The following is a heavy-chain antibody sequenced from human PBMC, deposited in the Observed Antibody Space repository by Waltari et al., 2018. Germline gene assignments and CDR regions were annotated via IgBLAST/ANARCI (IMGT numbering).Heavy chain of an antibody. D-gene: IGHD3-16*01. V-gene: IGHV4-38-2*01. CDR2: IYHSGST. Sequence: QVQLQESGPGLVKPSETLSLTCAVSGYSISSGYYWGWIRQPPGKGLEWIGSIYHSGSTYYNPSVKSRVTISVDTSKNQFSLKLSSVTAADTAVYYCAVAGDSPYFDYWGQGTLVTVSS. CDR1: GYSISSGYY. CDR3: AVAGDSPYFDY. J-gene: IGHJ4*02.